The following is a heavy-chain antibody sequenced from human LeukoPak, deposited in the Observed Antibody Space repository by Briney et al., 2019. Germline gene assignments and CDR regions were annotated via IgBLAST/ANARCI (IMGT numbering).Heavy chain of an antibody. CDR1: GYSFTSYW. D-gene: IGHD6-6*01. CDR3: ARHPGIAARQVDY. V-gene: IGHV5-51*01. Sequence: GEFLKICCMGSGYSFTSYWSGWGRQMPGKGVEGRGIIYPCDSDTKYSPPLQGQVTISAHKSISTAYLQWSSLKAPDPAMYYCARHPGIAARQVDYWGQGNLVTVSS. J-gene: IGHJ4*02. CDR2: IYPCDSDT.